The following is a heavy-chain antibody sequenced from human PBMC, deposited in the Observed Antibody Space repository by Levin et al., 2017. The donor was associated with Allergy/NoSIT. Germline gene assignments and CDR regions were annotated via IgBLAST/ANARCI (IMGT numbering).Heavy chain of an antibody. Sequence: GESLKISCAASGFTISSYGMRWVRQAPGKGLEWVSSISSSGSNYADSVKGRFTISRDNAKNSLYLQMSGLRAEDTAVYYCARAGWGNYRYTVDYWGQGTLVTVSS. CDR1: GFTISSYG. CDR2: ISSSGS. CDR3: ARAGWGNYRYTVDY. J-gene: IGHJ4*02. D-gene: IGHD3-16*02. V-gene: IGHV3-48*01.